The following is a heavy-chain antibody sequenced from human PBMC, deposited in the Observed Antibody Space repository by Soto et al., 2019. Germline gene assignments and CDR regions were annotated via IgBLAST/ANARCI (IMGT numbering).Heavy chain of an antibody. V-gene: IGHV3-30-3*01. CDR1: GFTFSSYA. CDR3: ARDSFLCRLGYCSGGRSPGYYGMDV. CDR2: ISYDGSNK. J-gene: IGHJ6*02. Sequence: HPGGSLRLSCAASGFTFSSYAIPWVRQAQGKGREWVAVISYDGSNKYYADSVKGRFTISRDNSKNTLYLQMNSLRAEDTAVYYCARDSFLCRLGYCSGGRSPGYYGMDVWGQGTTVTVSS. D-gene: IGHD2-15*01.